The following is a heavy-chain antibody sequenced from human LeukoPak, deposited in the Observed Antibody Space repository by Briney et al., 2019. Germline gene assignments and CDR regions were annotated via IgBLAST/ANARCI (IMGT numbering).Heavy chain of an antibody. V-gene: IGHV3-23*01. Sequence: GGSLRLSCAASGFTFSSNGMSWVRQAPGRGLEWVSVISGSGGSPDYTDSVKGRFTISRDNSKNTLHLQMNSLRAEDTAVYYCAKGGKTIMCPTSCYDYWGQGTLVTVSS. CDR3: AKGGKTIMCPTSCYDY. CDR1: GFTFSSNG. CDR2: ISGSGGSP. D-gene: IGHD2-2*01. J-gene: IGHJ4*02.